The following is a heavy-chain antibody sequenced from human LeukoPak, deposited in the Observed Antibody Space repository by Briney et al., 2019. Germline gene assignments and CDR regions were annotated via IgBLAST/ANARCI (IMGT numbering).Heavy chain of an antibody. CDR1: GYTFTGYF. CDR2: INPNSGGT. V-gene: IGHV1-2*02. D-gene: IGHD6-13*01. Sequence: ASVTVSCKASGYTFTGYFMHWVRQAPGQGLEWMGWINPNSGGTNYAQKFQGRVTMISDTSISTAYMELSSLISDDTAVYYCARGRAEQQLLSDYWGRGTLVTVSS. CDR3: ARGRAEQQLLSDY. J-gene: IGHJ4*02.